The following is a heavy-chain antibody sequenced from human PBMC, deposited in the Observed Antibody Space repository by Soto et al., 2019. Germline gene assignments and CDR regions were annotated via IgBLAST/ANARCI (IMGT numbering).Heavy chain of an antibody. Sequence: SGGSLRLSCAASGFTFSSYAMSWVRQAPGKGLEWVSAISGSGGSTYYADSVKGRFTISRDNSKNTLYLQMNSLRAEDTAVYYCAKDLTTQWLRVSPASDWGQGTLVTVSS. CDR2: ISGSGGST. D-gene: IGHD6-19*01. V-gene: IGHV3-23*01. CDR3: AKDLTTQWLRVSPASD. CDR1: GFTFSSYA. J-gene: IGHJ4*02.